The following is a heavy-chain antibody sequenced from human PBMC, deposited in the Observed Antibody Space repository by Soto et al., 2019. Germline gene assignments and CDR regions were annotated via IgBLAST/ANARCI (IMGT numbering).Heavy chain of an antibody. V-gene: IGHV4-4*07. Sequence: PXGTLSLTCTVSGGAISTYYWTWIRQPAGKGLEWIGRIYSSGSTKYNPSLQSRVTMSLDTSNNQFSLRLTSVTAADTAVYYCARGQRFSDWFDPWGQGTLVTVSS. CDR3: ARGQRFSDWFDP. D-gene: IGHD3-3*01. CDR1: GGAISTYY. J-gene: IGHJ5*02. CDR2: IYSSGST.